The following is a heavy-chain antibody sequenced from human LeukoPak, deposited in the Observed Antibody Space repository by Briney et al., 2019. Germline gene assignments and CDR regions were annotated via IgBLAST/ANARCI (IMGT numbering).Heavy chain of an antibody. CDR3: AEFGITMIGGV. V-gene: IGHV1-46*01. CDR2: INPSGGST. Sequence: ASVKVSCKASGYTFTSYYMHWVRQAPGQGLEWMGIINPSGGSTSYAQKFQGRVTMTRDMSTSTVYMELSSLRSEDTAVYYCAEFGITMIGGVWGKGTTVTISS. CDR1: GYTFTSYY. D-gene: IGHD3-10*02. J-gene: IGHJ6*04.